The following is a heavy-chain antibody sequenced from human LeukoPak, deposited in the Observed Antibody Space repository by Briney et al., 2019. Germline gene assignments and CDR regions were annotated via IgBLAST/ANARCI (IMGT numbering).Heavy chain of an antibody. CDR3: ARVFGGIAGNWFDP. CDR1: GGTFISYA. D-gene: IGHD6-13*01. V-gene: IGHV1-69*13. J-gene: IGHJ5*02. Sequence: ATVKVSCKASGGTFISYAISWVRQAPGQGLEWMGGIIPIFGTANYAQKFQGRVTITADESTSTAYMELSSLRSEDTAVYYCARVFGGIAGNWFDPWGQGTLVTVSS. CDR2: IIPIFGTA.